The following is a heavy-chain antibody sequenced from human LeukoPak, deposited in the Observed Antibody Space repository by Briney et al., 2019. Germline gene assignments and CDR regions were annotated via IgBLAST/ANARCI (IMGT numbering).Heavy chain of an antibody. Sequence: SETLSLTCTVSGASLSVSGRNWGWVRQPPGKGLEWIGYIYYSGSTNYNPSLKSRVTISVDTSKNQFSLKLSSVTAADTAVYYCARATFGGSYYAFDIWGQGTMVTVSS. J-gene: IGHJ3*02. D-gene: IGHD1-26*01. CDR1: GASLSVSGRN. CDR2: IYYSGST. V-gene: IGHV4-61*08. CDR3: ARATFGGSYYAFDI.